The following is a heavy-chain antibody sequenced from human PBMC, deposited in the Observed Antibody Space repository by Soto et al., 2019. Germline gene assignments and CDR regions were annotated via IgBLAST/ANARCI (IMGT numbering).Heavy chain of an antibody. Sequence: GGSLRLSCAASGFTFSIHEMNWVRQAPGKGLEWVSYISSIGVATYYADSVKGRFTISRDNAKNSLYLQMNSLRAEDTAVYYCAREGRVGGIDYWGQGTPVTVS. CDR2: ISSIGVAT. D-gene: IGHD6-19*01. CDR3: AREGRVGGIDY. V-gene: IGHV3-48*03. J-gene: IGHJ4*02. CDR1: GFTFSIHE.